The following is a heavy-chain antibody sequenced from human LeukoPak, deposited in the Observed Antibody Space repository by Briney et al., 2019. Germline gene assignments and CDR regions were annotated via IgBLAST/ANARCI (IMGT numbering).Heavy chain of an antibody. Sequence: IPSETLSLTCTVSGDSISSYYWSWIRQPPGKGLERIGYIHYSGITKYNPSLESRVTVSLDTSKSQFSLKLSSVTAADTAVYFCARDGGYYYEMGGSSVDQSDVFDLWGQGTMVIVTS. CDR2: IHYSGIT. CDR3: ARDGGYYYEMGGSSVDQSDVFDL. J-gene: IGHJ3*01. D-gene: IGHD3-22*01. CDR1: GDSISSYY. V-gene: IGHV4-59*01.